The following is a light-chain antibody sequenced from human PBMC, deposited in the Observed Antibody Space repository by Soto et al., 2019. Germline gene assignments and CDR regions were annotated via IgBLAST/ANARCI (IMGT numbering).Light chain of an antibody. J-gene: IGKJ4*01. CDR3: QQSYSTPLT. V-gene: IGKV1-39*01. CDR2: AAS. CDR1: QRISTH. Sequence: DIQMTQSPSSLSASVGDTITITCRASQRISTHLNWYQQKPGKAPKLLIYAASSLQSGVPSRFSGSGSGTDFTLTISSLQPEDFATYYCQQSYSTPLTFGGGTKVDIK.